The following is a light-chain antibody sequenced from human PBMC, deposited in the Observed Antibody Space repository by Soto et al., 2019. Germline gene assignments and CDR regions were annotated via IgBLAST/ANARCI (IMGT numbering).Light chain of an antibody. Sequence: DIQMTQSPSSLSASVGDRVTITCRASQSIGNFLNWYQRKPGEAPKLLIYAASTLQSGVPSRFSGSGSGTEFTLTISSLQPEDFATYYCQQNYNTPLTFGGGTRVEIK. CDR2: AAS. CDR3: QQNYNTPLT. CDR1: QSIGNF. V-gene: IGKV1-39*01. J-gene: IGKJ4*01.